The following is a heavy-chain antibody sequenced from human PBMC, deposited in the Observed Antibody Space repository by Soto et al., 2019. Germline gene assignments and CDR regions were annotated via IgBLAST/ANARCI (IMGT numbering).Heavy chain of an antibody. V-gene: IGHV4-31*03. CDR1: GGSITSDDYY. J-gene: IGHJ5*02. CDR3: ARGSFSSRSSWFDP. D-gene: IGHD6-6*01. CDR2: IHYRERT. Sequence: SETLSLTCTASGGSITSDDYYWTWIRHHPGKGLEWVGYIHYRERTYYNPSLETRITISLDTSKNQFSLSLRSVTAADTAMYYCARGSFSSRSSWFDPWGQGALVTVSS.